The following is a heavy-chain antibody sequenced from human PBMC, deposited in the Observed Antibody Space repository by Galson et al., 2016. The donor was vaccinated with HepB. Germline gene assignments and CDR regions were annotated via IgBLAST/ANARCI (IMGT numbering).Heavy chain of an antibody. J-gene: IGHJ4*02. CDR2: ISSSGSYT. V-gene: IGHV3-11*06. CDR1: GFIFSDYY. CDR3: ARGTTATTAPHDY. D-gene: IGHD4-17*01. Sequence: SLRLSCAASGFIFSDYYMSWIRQAPGKGLEWVSYISSSGSYTNYAKSVKGQFTMSRDNAKNSLYLQMNSLRAEDTAVYYCARGTTATTAPHDYWGQGTLVIVSS.